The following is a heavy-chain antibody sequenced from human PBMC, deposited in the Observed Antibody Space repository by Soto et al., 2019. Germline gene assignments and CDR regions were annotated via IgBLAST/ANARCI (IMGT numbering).Heavy chain of an antibody. CDR3: VRGVYTDYDWYFVDY. Sequence: EVQLVESGGGLVQPGGSLRLSCAASGFTFSRYSMNWVRQAPGKGLEWVSYISSSTNTIYYADSVKGRFTISRDNAENSLYLQLNSLRAEDTAVYYCVRGVYTDYDWYFVDYWGQGTLVTVSS. D-gene: IGHD3-9*01. V-gene: IGHV3-48*01. J-gene: IGHJ4*02. CDR1: GFTFSRYS. CDR2: ISSSTNTI.